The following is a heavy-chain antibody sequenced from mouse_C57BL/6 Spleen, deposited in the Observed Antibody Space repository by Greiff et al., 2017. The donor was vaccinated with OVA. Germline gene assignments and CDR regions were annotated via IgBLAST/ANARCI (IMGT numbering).Heavy chain of an antibody. J-gene: IGHJ4*01. CDR1: GFTFSSYA. V-gene: IGHV5-4*03. Sequence: EVKLVESGGGLVKPGGSLKLSCAASGFTFSSYAMSWVRQTPEKRLEWVATISDGGSYTYYPDNVKGRFTISRDNAKNNLYLQMSHLKSEDTAMYYCARGDDYDAGYAMDYWGQGTSVTVSS. D-gene: IGHD2-4*01. CDR2: ISDGGSYT. CDR3: ARGDDYDAGYAMDY.